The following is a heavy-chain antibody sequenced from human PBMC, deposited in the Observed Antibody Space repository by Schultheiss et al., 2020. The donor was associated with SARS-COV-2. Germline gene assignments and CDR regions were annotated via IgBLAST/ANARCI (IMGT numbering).Heavy chain of an antibody. J-gene: IGHJ6*02. CDR3: ARRDCSSTSCYGNYYYYGMDV. V-gene: IGHV3-74*01. D-gene: IGHD2-2*01. CDR1: GFTFSSYW. CDR2: INSDGSST. Sequence: GGSLRLSCAASGFTFSSYWMHWVRQVPGKGLVWVSRINSDGSSTSYADSVKGRFTISRDNAKNTLYLQMNSLRAEDTAVYYCARRDCSSTSCYGNYYYYGMDVWGQGTTVTVSS.